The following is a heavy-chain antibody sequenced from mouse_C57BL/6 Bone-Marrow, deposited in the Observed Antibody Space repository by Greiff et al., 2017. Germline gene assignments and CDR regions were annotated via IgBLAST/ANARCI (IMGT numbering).Heavy chain of an antibody. CDR2: IYPSDSET. CDR3: ARYYGSGFGY. D-gene: IGHD1-1*01. J-gene: IGHJ3*01. CDR1: GYTFTSYW. V-gene: IGHV1-61*01. Sequence: QVQLQQPGAELVRPGSSVKLSCKASGYTFTSYWMDWVKQRPGQGLEWIGNIYPSDSETNYNQKFKDKATLTVDKSSSTAYMQLSSLTSEDSAVYYCARYYGSGFGYWGKGTLVTVAA.